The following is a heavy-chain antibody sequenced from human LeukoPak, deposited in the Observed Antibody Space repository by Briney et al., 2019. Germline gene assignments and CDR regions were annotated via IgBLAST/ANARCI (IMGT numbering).Heavy chain of an antibody. V-gene: IGHV3-33*01. J-gene: IGHJ1*01. CDR3: ARDAYGSGSYYTEYFQH. CDR1: GFTFSSYG. CDR2: IWYDGSNK. Sequence: GRTLRLSCAASGFTFSSYGMHWVRLAPGKGLEWVAVIWYDGSNKYYADSVKGRFTISRDNSKNTLYLQMNSLRAEDTAVYYCARDAYGSGSYYTEYFQHWGQGTLVTVSS. D-gene: IGHD3-10*01.